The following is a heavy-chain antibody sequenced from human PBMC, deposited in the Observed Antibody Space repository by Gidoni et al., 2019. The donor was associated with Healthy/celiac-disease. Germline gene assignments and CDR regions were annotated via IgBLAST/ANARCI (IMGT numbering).Heavy chain of an antibody. D-gene: IGHD3-3*01. CDR2: ISGVGGRT. J-gene: IGHJ3*02. CDR3: AKDPYYDFWSGYRNAFDI. Sequence: EVQLLASGGGLVQPEGSLRLCCAASGFTFRSYALSWVRQAPVKGLEWVSVISGVGGRTYYADSVKGRFTISRDNSKNTLYLQMNSLRAEDTAVYYCAKDPYYDFWSGYRNAFDIWGQGTMVTVSS. CDR1: GFTFRSYA. V-gene: IGHV3-23*01.